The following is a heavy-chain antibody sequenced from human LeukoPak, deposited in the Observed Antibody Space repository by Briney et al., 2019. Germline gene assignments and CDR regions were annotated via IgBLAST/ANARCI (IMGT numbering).Heavy chain of an antibody. CDR3: ARSHHDTMGYYLTGYYYGMDV. Sequence: RASVTVSCKASGYTFTGYYMHWVRQAPGQGLEWMGWINSNSGGTNYAQKFQGRVTMTRDTSLSTAYTEQSQLRTHDTAVYLCARSHHDTMGYYLTGYYYGMDVWGQGTTVTVSS. CDR2: INSNSGGT. CDR1: GYTFTGYY. V-gene: IGHV1-2*02. J-gene: IGHJ6*02. D-gene: IGHD3-22*01.